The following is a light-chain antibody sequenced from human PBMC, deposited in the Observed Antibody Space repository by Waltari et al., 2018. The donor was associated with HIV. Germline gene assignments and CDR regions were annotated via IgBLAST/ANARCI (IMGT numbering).Light chain of an antibody. Sequence: QSGLSQPPSTSRPPGHRVVIPCSGRSSNVGQNSVSLFQQFSGAAPRLLIYRNYRRPSGVPDRFTAAKSGTSASLVISGLRSDDEAEYFCASWDDALSSWLFGGGTRLTVL. CDR2: RNY. CDR3: ASWDDALSSWL. V-gene: IGLV1-47*01. CDR1: SSNVGQNS. J-gene: IGLJ6*01.